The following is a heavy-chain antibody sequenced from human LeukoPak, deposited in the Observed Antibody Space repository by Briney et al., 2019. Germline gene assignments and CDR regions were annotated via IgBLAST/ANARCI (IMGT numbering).Heavy chain of an antibody. CDR2: MNPNSGNT. CDR3: ARALSWTTDSYYYMDV. V-gene: IGHV1-8*01. D-gene: IGHD3/OR15-3a*01. Sequence: ASVKVSCKASGYTFTSYDINWVRQATGQGLEWMGWMNPNSGNTGYTQKFQGRVTMTKNTSITTAYMELSSLRSEDTAVYYCARALSWTTDSYYYMDVWGKGTTVTVSS. CDR1: GYTFTSYD. J-gene: IGHJ6*03.